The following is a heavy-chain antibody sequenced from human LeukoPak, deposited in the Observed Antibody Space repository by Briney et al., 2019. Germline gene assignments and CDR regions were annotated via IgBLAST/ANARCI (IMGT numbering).Heavy chain of an antibody. CDR3: ARDDFLAGYYRGYFDY. V-gene: IGHV3-11*05. CDR2: ISGSSSYT. Sequence: GGSLRLSCAAPGFTFSDYYMSWIRQAPGKGLEWVSYISGSSSYTNYADSVKGRFTISRDNAKNSLYLQMNSLRAEDTAVYYCARDDFLAGYYRGYFDYWGQGTLATVSS. CDR1: GFTFSDYY. J-gene: IGHJ4*02. D-gene: IGHD3/OR15-3a*01.